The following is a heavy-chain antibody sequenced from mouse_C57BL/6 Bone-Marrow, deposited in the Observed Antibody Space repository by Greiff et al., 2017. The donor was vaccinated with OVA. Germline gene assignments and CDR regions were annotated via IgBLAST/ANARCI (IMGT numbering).Heavy chain of an antibody. CDR3: ERRNYGRAWFAY. CDR1: GYTFTSYW. CDR2: INPSSGYT. J-gene: IGHJ3*01. Sequence: VQLQQSGAELVKPGASVKLSCKASGYTFTSYWMHWVKQRPGQGLEWIGYINPSSGYTTYNQKFKDKATLTADKSSSTAYMQLSSLTYQDSAVYYCERRNYGRAWFAYWGQGTLVTVSA. D-gene: IGHD1-2*01. V-gene: IGHV1-7*01.